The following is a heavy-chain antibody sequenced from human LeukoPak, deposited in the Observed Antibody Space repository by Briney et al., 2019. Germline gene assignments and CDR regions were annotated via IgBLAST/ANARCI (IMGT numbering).Heavy chain of an antibody. CDR1: GFTFSSYA. V-gene: IGHV3-23*01. CDR3: AKKTCSSTSCYGYFDY. D-gene: IGHD2-2*01. Sequence: GGSLRLSCAASGFTFSSYAMTWVRQAPGKGLEWVLTISSSGDTTYYADSVEGRFTISRDNSKNTLYLQMNSLRAEDTAVYYCAKKTCSSTSCYGYFDYWGQGILVTVSS. J-gene: IGHJ4*02. CDR2: ISSSGDTT.